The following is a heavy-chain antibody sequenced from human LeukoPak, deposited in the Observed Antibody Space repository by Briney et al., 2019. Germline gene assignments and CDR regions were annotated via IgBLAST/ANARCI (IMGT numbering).Heavy chain of an antibody. V-gene: IGHV3-30*02. CDR1: GFTFGTYW. CDR2: IQFDGNNK. Sequence: PGGSLRLSCGASGFTFGTYWMHWVRQAPGKGLEWVAFIQFDGNNKYYADSVKGRFTISRDNSRNTLFLQMNSLRAEDTAVFYCAKKWSGDYDSSDIIDAFDIWGQGTMVTVSS. CDR3: AKKWSGDYDSSDIIDAFDI. D-gene: IGHD3-22*01. J-gene: IGHJ3*02.